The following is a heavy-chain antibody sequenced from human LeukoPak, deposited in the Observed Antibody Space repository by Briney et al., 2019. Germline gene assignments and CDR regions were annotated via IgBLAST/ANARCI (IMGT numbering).Heavy chain of an antibody. Sequence: PGGSLRLSCAASGFTFNNYGIHWVRQAPGKGLEWVAVVSYDGSSENYADSVKGRFTISRDNSKNTLYLQMNSLRAEDTAVYYCARDRVLYFYYGTDVWGQGTTVTVSS. CDR2: VSYDGSSE. D-gene: IGHD2-21*01. V-gene: IGHV3-30*03. J-gene: IGHJ6*02. CDR3: ARDRVLYFYYGTDV. CDR1: GFTFNNYG.